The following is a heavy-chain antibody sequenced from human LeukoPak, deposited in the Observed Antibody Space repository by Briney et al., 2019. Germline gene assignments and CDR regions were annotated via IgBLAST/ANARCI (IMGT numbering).Heavy chain of an antibody. V-gene: IGHV1-69*05. CDR2: IIPIFGTA. CDR1: GGTFSSYA. J-gene: IGHJ4*02. Sequence: SVKVSCKASGGTFSSYAISWVRQAPGQGLEWMGGIIPIFGTANYAQKFQGRVTMTRSASINTAYMELSNLRSEDTAVYYCARAPRSWGFDYWGQGTLVTVSS. D-gene: IGHD7-27*01. CDR3: ARAPRSWGFDY.